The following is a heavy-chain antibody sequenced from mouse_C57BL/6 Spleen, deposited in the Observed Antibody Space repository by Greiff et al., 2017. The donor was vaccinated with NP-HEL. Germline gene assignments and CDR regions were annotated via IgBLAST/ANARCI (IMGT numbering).Heavy chain of an antibody. V-gene: IGHV5-6*01. Sequence: EVKLMEFGGDLVKPGGSLKLSCAASGFTFSSYGMSWVRQTPDKRLEWVATISSGGSYTYYPDSVTGRFTISRDTAKNTLYLQMSSLKSEDTALTYCARVYYGSDRYCDVWGKGTTVTVSS. CDR2: ISSGGSYT. D-gene: IGHD2-1*01. CDR1: GFTFSSYG. J-gene: IGHJ1*03. CDR3: ARVYYGSDRYCDV.